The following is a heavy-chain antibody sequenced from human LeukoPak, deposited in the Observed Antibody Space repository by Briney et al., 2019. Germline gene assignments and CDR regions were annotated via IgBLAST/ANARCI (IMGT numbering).Heavy chain of an antibody. CDR1: GFTSSSYW. Sequence: GGSLRLSCAASGFTSSSYWMSWVRQAPGKGLEWVANIKQDGSEKYYVDSVKGRFTISRDNAKNSLYLQMNSLRAEDTAVYYCARDQYYYDSSGYYYVNYYYYGMDVWGQGTTVTVSS. D-gene: IGHD3-22*01. V-gene: IGHV3-7*01. J-gene: IGHJ6*02. CDR2: IKQDGSEK. CDR3: ARDQYYYDSSGYYYVNYYYYGMDV.